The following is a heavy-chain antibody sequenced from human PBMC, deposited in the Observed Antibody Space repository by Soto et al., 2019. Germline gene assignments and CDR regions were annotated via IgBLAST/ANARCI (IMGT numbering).Heavy chain of an antibody. Sequence: PSETLSLTCTVSGGSISSYYWSWIRQPPGKGLEWIGYIYYSGSTNYNPSLKSRVTISVDTSKNQFSLKLSSVTAADTAIYYCAKHVTAAGPFDPWGQGTLVTVSS. J-gene: IGHJ5*02. CDR1: GGSISSYY. CDR2: IYYSGST. CDR3: AKHVTAAGPFDP. V-gene: IGHV4-59*08. D-gene: IGHD6-13*01.